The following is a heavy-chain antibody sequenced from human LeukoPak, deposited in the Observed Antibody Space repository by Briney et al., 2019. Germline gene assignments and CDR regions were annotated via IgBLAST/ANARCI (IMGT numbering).Heavy chain of an antibody. CDR2: IYGSSSYI. Sequence: GALTHSCVATGFTYRRYSMHWLRQAPAREGDGVASIYGSSSYIYYEDSMKGRFTISRDNAKNSLYLQMNSLRAEDTVVYYCARVVGAPVPAAAIDYWGQGTLVTVSS. J-gene: IGHJ4*02. CDR3: ARVVGAPVPAAAIDY. V-gene: IGHV3-21*01. D-gene: IGHD2-2*01. CDR1: GFTYRRYS.